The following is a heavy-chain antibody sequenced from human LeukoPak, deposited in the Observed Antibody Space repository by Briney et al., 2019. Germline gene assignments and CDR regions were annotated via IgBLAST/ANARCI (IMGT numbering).Heavy chain of an antibody. CDR1: GFTFSDYY. CDR3: XXTRRGGLDAFDI. V-gene: IGHV3-11*01. D-gene: IGHD3-10*01. CDR2: ISTSGTTI. Sequence: GGSLRLSCAASGFTFSDYYMSWIRQAPGKGLDWVSYISTSGTTIFYADSVKGRFTISRDNAKNSLYLQMNSLRAEDTAVYYCXXTRRGGLDAFDIWGQGTMVTVSS. J-gene: IGHJ3*02.